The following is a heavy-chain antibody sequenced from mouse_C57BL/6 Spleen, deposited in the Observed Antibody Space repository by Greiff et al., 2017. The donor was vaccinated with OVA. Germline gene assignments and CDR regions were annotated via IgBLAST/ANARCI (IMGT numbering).Heavy chain of an antibody. CDR2: IWNGGGT. D-gene: IGHD1-1*02. V-gene: IGHV2-9-1*01. CDR3: ARNHGHYYAMDY. CDR1: GFSLTSYA. J-gene: IGHJ4*01. Sequence: VKLVESGPGLVAPSQSLSITCTVSGFSLTSYALSWVRQPPGKGLEWLGVIWNGGGTNYNSSLKSRLSIIKDNTQSQVCLKINILQTDDTARYYCARNHGHYYAMDYWGQGTSVTVSS.